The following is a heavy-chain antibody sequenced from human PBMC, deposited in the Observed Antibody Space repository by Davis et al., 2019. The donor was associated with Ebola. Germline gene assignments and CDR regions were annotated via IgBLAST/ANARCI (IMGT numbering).Heavy chain of an antibody. Sequence: PSETLSLTCTVSGGSISSYYWSWIRQPPGKGLEWIGYIYCSGSTNYNPSLKSRVTISVDTSKNQFSLKLSSVTAADTAVYYCARMGDGYPHFDNWGQGTLVTVSS. CDR1: GGSISSYY. CDR3: ARMGDGYPHFDN. D-gene: IGHD5-24*01. V-gene: IGHV4-59*01. J-gene: IGHJ4*02. CDR2: IYCSGST.